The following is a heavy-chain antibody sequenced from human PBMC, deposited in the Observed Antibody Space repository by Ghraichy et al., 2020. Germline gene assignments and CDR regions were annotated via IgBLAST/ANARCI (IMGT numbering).Heavy chain of an antibody. Sequence: SLSLTCAASGFTLSNYWMHWVRQPPGKGLVWVSRIKSDGSSTIYADSVKGRFTISRDNAKNTLYLQMNSLRAEDTADYYCAREYCSGCRCFFGTGGSHFDYWGQGTPVTVSS. V-gene: IGHV3-74*01. CDR3: AREYCSGCRCFFGTGGSHFDY. CDR1: GFTLSNYW. D-gene: IGHD2-15*01. J-gene: IGHJ4*02. CDR2: IKSDGSST.